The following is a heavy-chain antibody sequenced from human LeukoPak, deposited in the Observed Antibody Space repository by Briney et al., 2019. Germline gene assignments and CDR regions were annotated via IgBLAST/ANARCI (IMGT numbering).Heavy chain of an antibody. CDR2: IYYSGST. D-gene: IGHD2-2*01. J-gene: IGHJ5*01. CDR3: ATQYCSSTSCSYPFDS. Sequence: SETLSLTCTVSGGSISSYYWSWIRQPPGKGLEWIGYIYYSGSTNYNPSLKSRVTISVDTSKNQFSLKLSSVTAADTAVYYCATQYCSSTSCSYPFDSWGQGTLVTVSS. CDR1: GGSISSYY. V-gene: IGHV4-59*01.